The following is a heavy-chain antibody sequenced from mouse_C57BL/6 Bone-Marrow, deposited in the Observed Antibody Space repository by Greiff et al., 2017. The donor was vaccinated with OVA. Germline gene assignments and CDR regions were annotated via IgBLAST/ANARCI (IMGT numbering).Heavy chain of an antibody. CDR3: ARQGLVWAMDY. Sequence: VQLVESGPGLVQPSQSLSITCTVSGFSLTSYGVHWVRQSPGKGLEWLGVIWSGGSTDYNAAFISRLSISKDNSKSQVFFQMNSLQADDTAIYYCARQGLVWAMDYWGQGTSVTVSS. J-gene: IGHJ4*01. CDR2: IWSGGST. D-gene: IGHD3-3*01. V-gene: IGHV2-2*01. CDR1: GFSLTSYG.